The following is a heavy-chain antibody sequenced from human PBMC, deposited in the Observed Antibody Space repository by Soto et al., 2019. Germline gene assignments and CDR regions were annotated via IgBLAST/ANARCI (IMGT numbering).Heavy chain of an antibody. V-gene: IGHV4-61*01. CDR2: IYYSGST. CDR3: ARDSKSEDYYYYYGMDV. CDR1: GSSLSSGCYL. Sequence: PSETLSLTCTVSGSSLSSGCYLWRWIRQPSGKGMEWIGYIYYSGSTNYNPSLKSRVTISVDTSKNQFSLKLSSVTAADTVVYYCARDSKSEDYYYYYGMDVWGQGTTVTVSS. J-gene: IGHJ6*02.